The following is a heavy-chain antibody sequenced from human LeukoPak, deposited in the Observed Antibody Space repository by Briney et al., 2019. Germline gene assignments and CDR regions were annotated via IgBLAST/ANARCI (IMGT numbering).Heavy chain of an antibody. CDR2: IYYSGST. CDR1: GGSISSSSYY. J-gene: IGHJ3*02. V-gene: IGHV4-31*03. Sequence: PSETLSLTCTVSGGSISSSSYYWSWIRQHPGKGLEWIGYIYYSGSTYYNPSLKSRVTISVDTSKNQFSLKLSSVTAADTAVYYCARDIGYSYGPWIDAFDIWGQGTMVTVSS. D-gene: IGHD5-18*01. CDR3: ARDIGYSYGPWIDAFDI.